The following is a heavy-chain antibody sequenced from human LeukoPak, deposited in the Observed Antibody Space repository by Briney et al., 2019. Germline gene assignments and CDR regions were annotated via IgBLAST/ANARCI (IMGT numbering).Heavy chain of an antibody. Sequence: PSETLSLTCTVSGGSISSSSYYWRWIRQPPGKGLEWIGSIYYSGSTYYNPSLKSRVTISVDTSKNQFSLKLSSVTAADTAVYYCARHGPGAAPPVGRVFDYWGQGTLVTVSS. CDR3: ARHGPGAAPPVGRVFDY. CDR2: IYYSGST. V-gene: IGHV4-39*01. CDR1: GGSISSSSYY. J-gene: IGHJ4*02. D-gene: IGHD6-6*01.